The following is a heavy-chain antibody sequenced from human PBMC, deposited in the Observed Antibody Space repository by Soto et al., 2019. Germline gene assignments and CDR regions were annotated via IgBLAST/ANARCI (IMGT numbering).Heavy chain of an antibody. V-gene: IGHV3-23*01. Sequence: GGSLRLSCAASGFTFSSYAMSWVRQAPGKGLEWVSAISGSGGSTYYADSVKGRFTISRDNSKNTLYLQMNSLRAEDTAVYYCAIGKSIRYFDWSVPLDSWGQGTLVTVSS. CDR3: AIGKSIRYFDWSVPLDS. CDR2: ISGSGGST. CDR1: GFTFSSYA. J-gene: IGHJ5*01. D-gene: IGHD3-9*01.